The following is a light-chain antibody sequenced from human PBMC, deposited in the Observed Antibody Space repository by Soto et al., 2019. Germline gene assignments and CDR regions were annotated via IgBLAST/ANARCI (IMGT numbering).Light chain of an antibody. CDR3: QQYKIYSKT. Sequence: EIVMTQSPATLSVSPGEGATLSCRASQGIGSTLAWYQQKPGQTPRLLIYGASTRATGVPARFSGSGSGTDFTLTINSLQSEDFATYYCQQYKIYSKTFGQGTRVEIK. CDR1: QGIGST. J-gene: IGKJ1*01. V-gene: IGKV3-15*01. CDR2: GAS.